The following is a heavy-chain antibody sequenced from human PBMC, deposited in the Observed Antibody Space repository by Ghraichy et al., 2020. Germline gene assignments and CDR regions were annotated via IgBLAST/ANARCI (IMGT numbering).Heavy chain of an antibody. Sequence: GSLRLSCAASGFTFSSYWMSWVRQAPGKGLEWVANIKQDGSEKYYVDSVKGRFTISRDNAKNSLYLQMNSLRAEDTAVYYCARDGRSEQQLEYYYYYGMDVWGQGTTVTVSS. J-gene: IGHJ6*02. CDR3: ARDGRSEQQLEYYYYYGMDV. CDR1: GFTFSSYW. D-gene: IGHD6-13*01. V-gene: IGHV3-7*01. CDR2: IKQDGSEK.